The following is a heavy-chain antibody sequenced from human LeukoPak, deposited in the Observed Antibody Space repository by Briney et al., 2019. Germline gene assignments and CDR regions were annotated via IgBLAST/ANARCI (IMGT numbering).Heavy chain of an antibody. J-gene: IGHJ4*02. CDR1: GFTFRSHA. CDR3: AGVIGYGANQPFDY. CDR2: IYENGGTT. Sequence: QTGGSLRLSCVGSGFTFRSHAMSWVRQAPEKGLEFVSGIYENGGTTYYADSVKGRFTISRDNSNNTLYLHMNSLRAEDTAVYYCAGVIGYGANQPFDYWGQGTLVTVSS. D-gene: IGHD4-23*01. V-gene: IGHV3-23*01.